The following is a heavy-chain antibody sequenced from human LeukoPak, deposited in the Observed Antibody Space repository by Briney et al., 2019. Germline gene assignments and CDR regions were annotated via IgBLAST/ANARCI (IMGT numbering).Heavy chain of an antibody. J-gene: IGHJ4*02. CDR2: ISGSGSST. V-gene: IGHV3-23*01. Sequence: PGGSLRLSCAASGFTFSSYAMSWVRQAPGKGLEWVSAISGSGSSTYYADSVKGRFAMSRNNSKNTLYQQMNSLRAEDTAVYYCAKGSAALVLRPYYFDYWGQGTLVTVSS. D-gene: IGHD5-18*01. CDR1: GFTFSSYA. CDR3: AKGSAALVLRPYYFDY.